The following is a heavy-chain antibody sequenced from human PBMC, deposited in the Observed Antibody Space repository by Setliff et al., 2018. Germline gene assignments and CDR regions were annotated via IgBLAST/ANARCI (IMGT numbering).Heavy chain of an antibody. CDR3: AKGTTSSTIFGVGSFDY. D-gene: IGHD3-3*01. Sequence: GGSLRLSCAASGFIFDDYAMHWVRQAPGKGLEWVSGIRAGSDNIAYADSVKGRFTISRDNDKNSLYLQLDSLRAEDTALYYCAKGTTSSTIFGVGSFDYWGQGTLVTVSS. J-gene: IGHJ4*02. V-gene: IGHV3-9*01. CDR1: GFIFDDYA. CDR2: IRAGSDNI.